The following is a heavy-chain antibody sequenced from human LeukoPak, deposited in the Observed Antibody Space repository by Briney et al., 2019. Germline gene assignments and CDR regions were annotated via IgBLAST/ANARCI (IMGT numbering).Heavy chain of an antibody. J-gene: IGHJ6*02. D-gene: IGHD3-16*01. Sequence: PSETLSLTCTVSGGSISSSSYYWGWIRQPPGKGLEWIGSIYYSGSTYYNPSLKSRVTISVDTSKNQFSLKLSSVTAADTAVYYCASEVGEYGMDVWGQGTTVTVSS. CDR1: GGSISSSSYY. CDR3: ASEVGEYGMDV. V-gene: IGHV4-39*07. CDR2: IYYSGST.